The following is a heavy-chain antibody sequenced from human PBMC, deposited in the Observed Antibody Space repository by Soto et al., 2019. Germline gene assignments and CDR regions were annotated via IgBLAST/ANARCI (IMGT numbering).Heavy chain of an antibody. CDR3: ARDPVVGYDILTGYYDFDY. CDR2: IIPILGIA. CDR1: GGTFSSYT. J-gene: IGHJ4*02. D-gene: IGHD3-9*01. V-gene: IGHV1-69*04. Sequence: SVKVSCKAPGGTFSSYTISWVRPAHGQGLEWMGRIIPILGIANYAQKFQGRVTITADKSTSTAYMELSSLRSEDTAVYYCARDPVVGYDILTGYYDFDYWGQGTLVTVSS.